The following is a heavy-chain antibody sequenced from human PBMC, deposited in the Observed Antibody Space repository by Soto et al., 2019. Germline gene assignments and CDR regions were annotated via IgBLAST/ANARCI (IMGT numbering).Heavy chain of an antibody. CDR1: GCTFSSYA. V-gene: IGHV1-69*13. CDR2: IIPIFGTA. D-gene: IGHD3-3*01. Sequence: SVKVSCKASGCTFSSYAISWVRQAPGQGLEWMGGIIPIFGTANYAQKFQGRVTITADESTSTAYMELSSLRSEDTAVHYCASTIASFYYYGMDVWGQGTTVTVSS. CDR3: ASTIASFYYYGMDV. J-gene: IGHJ6*02.